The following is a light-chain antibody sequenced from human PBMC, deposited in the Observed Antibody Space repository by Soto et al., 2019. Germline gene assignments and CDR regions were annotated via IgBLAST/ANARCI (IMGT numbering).Light chain of an antibody. CDR2: AAS. J-gene: IGKJ4*01. CDR1: LRISNY. Sequence: DIQMTQSPSSLSASVGERVTITCRASLRISNYFSWYQQKPGKIPNPLIYAASTLQAGVPSRFSGSGSGTDFTLTISSLQPEDVSAYYCQKYNSAPLTFGGGTKVEIK. V-gene: IGKV1-27*01. CDR3: QKYNSAPLT.